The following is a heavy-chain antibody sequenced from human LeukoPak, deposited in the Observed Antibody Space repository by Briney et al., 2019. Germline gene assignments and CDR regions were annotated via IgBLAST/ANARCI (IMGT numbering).Heavy chain of an antibody. V-gene: IGHV3-33*01. J-gene: IGHJ3*02. CDR2: IWYDGSNK. Sequence: GRSLRLSCAASGFTFSRYGMHWVRQAPGKGLEWVAVIWYDGSNKYYAESVKGRFTISRDNSKNTLHLQMNSLRAEDMAVYYCARDPPMYYYDEPGSRDAFDIWGQGTMVTVSS. CDR1: GFTFSRYG. D-gene: IGHD3-22*01. CDR3: ARDPPMYYYDEPGSRDAFDI.